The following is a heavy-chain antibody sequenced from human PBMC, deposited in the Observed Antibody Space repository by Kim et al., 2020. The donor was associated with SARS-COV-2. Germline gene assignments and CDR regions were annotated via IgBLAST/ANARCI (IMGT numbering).Heavy chain of an antibody. J-gene: IGHJ5*02. CDR3: AKKGVVVAAKYNWFDP. Sequence: GGSLRLSCAASGFTFSSYAMSWVRQAPGKGLELVSAISGSGGSTYYADSVKGRFTISRDNSKNTLYLQMNSLRAEDTAVYYCAKKGVVVAAKYNWFDPWGQGTLVTVSS. CDR1: GFTFSSYA. D-gene: IGHD2-15*01. V-gene: IGHV3-23*01. CDR2: ISGSGGST.